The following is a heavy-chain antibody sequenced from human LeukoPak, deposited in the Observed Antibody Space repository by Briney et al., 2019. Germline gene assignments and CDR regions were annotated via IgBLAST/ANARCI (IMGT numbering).Heavy chain of an antibody. D-gene: IGHD3-22*01. CDR3: ARDAGSDYYDSSGNFDY. CDR2: INPNSGGT. CDR1: GYTFTGYY. Sequence: ASVKVSCKASGYTFTGYYMHWARQAPGQGLEWMGWINPNSGGTNYAQKFQGRVTMTRDTSISTAYMELSRLRSDDTAVYYCARDAGSDYYDSSGNFDYWGQGTLVTVSS. V-gene: IGHV1-2*02. J-gene: IGHJ4*02.